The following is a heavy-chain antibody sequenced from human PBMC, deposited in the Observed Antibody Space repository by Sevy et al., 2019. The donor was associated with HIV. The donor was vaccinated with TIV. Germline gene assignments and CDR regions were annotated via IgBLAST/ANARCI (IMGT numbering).Heavy chain of an antibody. D-gene: IGHD3-22*01. J-gene: IGHJ3*02. CDR1: GYTLGDYY. V-gene: IGHV1-2*04. Sequence: ASVKVSCKASGYTLGDYYIHWVRQAPGQGLEWLGWINPDSGDTDYAQKFQDSVTMTRDTSTRTAHMELSRLRSDDTAVYFCARVDNSGHAFDIWGQGTMVTVSS. CDR2: INPDSGDT. CDR3: ARVDNSGHAFDI.